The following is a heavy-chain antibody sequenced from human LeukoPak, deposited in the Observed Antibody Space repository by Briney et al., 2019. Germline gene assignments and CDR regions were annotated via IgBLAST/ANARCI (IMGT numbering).Heavy chain of an antibody. J-gene: IGHJ4*02. V-gene: IGHV4-30-4*01. D-gene: IGHD3-10*01. Sequence: SETLSLTCTVSGGSISSGDYYWSWIRQPPGKGLEWIGYIYYSGSTYYNPSLKSRVTISVDTSKNQFSLKLSSVTAADTAVYYCARGFSGDGWFGELLSLYFDYWGQGTLVTVSS. CDR3: ARGFSGDGWFGELLSLYFDY. CDR2: IYYSGST. CDR1: GGSISSGDYY.